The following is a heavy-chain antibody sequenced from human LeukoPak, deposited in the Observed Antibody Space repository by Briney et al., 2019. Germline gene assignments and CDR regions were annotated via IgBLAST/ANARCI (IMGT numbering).Heavy chain of an antibody. D-gene: IGHD2-2*01. CDR2: IYSTGTT. Sequence: SETLSLTCSVSGDSISSGGFYWHWIRQHPEMGLDWSGYIYSTGTTYYNPSLTRRLTLLLDTSKTQFSLKVTSVTAADTAVYFCARDRPDSTSPTTVGRFDPWGQGTMVTVSS. CDR3: ARDRPDSTSPTTVGRFDP. J-gene: IGHJ5*02. V-gene: IGHV4-31*03. CDR1: GDSISSGGFY.